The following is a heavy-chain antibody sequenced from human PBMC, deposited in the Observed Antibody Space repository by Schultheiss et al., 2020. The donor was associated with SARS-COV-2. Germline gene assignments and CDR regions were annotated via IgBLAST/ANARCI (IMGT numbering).Heavy chain of an antibody. CDR3: ASGSHDYGDDY. Sequence: SQTLSLTCTVSGGSISSYYWSWIRQPAGKGLEWIGRIYTSGSTNYNPSLKSRVTMSVDTSKNQFSLKLSSVTAADTAVYYCASGSHDYGDDYWGQGTLVTVSS. J-gene: IGHJ4*02. CDR2: IYTSGST. CDR1: GGSISSYY. D-gene: IGHD4-17*01. V-gene: IGHV4-4*07.